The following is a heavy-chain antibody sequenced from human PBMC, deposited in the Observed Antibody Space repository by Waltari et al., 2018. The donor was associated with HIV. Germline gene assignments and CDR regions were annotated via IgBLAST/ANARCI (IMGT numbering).Heavy chain of an antibody. CDR1: GYTFTSYS. Sequence: QVQLVQSGAEVKKPGASGKVSCTASGYTFTSYSMHWVRQAPGRRFEWMGWINAGNGNTKYSQKMQGRVTITRDTSASTAYMELTSLRSEDTAVYYCAREKNIPEKYHGMDVWGQGTTVTVSS. V-gene: IGHV1-3*01. CDR2: INAGNGNT. J-gene: IGHJ6*02. CDR3: AREKNIPEKYHGMDV.